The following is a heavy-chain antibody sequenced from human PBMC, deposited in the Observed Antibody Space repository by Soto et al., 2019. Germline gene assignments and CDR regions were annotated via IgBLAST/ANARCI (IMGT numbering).Heavy chain of an antibody. CDR1: GESFSGYY. J-gene: IGHJ6*02. CDR3: ASASSPRRGYSYGYRNYYYYGMDV. V-gene: IGHV4-34*01. Sequence: SETLSLTXAVYGESFSGYYWSWIRQPPGKGLEWIGEINHSGSTNYNPSLKSRVTISVDTSKNQFSLKLSSVTAADTAVYYCASASSPRRGYSYGYRNYYYYGMDVWGQGTTVTVSS. CDR2: INHSGST. D-gene: IGHD5-18*01.